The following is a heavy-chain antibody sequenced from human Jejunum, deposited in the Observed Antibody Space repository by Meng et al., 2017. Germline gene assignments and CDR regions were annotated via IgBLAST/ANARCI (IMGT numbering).Heavy chain of an antibody. CDR3: ARGDSSSLPYYFDY. D-gene: IGHD6-13*01. J-gene: IGHJ4*02. Sequence: VESWAEVQEPGASLKVSCKAAGTSCTVTCLHWVRPAPGRGLEWSGWSNPNTGNTNYSQRFEGRVAMTRDTSINTVYMDLIIPTSDDTAVYYCARGDSSSLPYYFDYWGQGTLVTVSS. CDR1: GTSCTVTC. V-gene: IGHV1-2*02. CDR2: SNPNTGNT.